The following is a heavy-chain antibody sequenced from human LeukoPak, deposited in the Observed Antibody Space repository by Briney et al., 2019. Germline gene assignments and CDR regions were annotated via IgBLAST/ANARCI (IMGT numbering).Heavy chain of an antibody. CDR3: ASLKNYYDSSGSIDY. CDR1: GGSISSGGYY. J-gene: IGHJ4*02. V-gene: IGHV4-31*03. CDR2: IYYSGST. Sequence: SQTLSLTCTVSGGSISSGGYYWSWIRQHPGTGLEWNGYIYYSGSTYYNPSLKSRVTISVDTSKNQFSLKLSSVTAADTAVYYCASLKNYYDSSGSIDYWGQGTLVTVSS. D-gene: IGHD3-22*01.